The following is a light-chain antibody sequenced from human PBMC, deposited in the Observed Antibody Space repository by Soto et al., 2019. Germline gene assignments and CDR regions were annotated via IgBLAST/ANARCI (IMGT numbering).Light chain of an antibody. Sequence: DIQMTQSPSSLSASVGDRVTITCRASQSISSYLNWYQQKPGKAPKLLIYAASSLQSGVPSRFSGSGSGTDFTLTISSLQPEDFGTYFCQHFDSLPLSFGPGTTVEI. V-gene: IGKV1-39*01. CDR3: QHFDSLPLS. CDR2: AAS. CDR1: QSISSY. J-gene: IGKJ3*01.